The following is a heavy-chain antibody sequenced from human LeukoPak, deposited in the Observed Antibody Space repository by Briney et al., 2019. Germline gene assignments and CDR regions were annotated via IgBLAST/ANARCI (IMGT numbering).Heavy chain of an antibody. CDR3: ASGAQLLAAFYI. D-gene: IGHD2-2*01. V-gene: IGHV4-34*01. Sequence: PSETLSLTCAVYGGSFSGYYWSWIRQPPGKGLEWIGEINHSGSTNYNPSLKSRVTISVDTSKNQFSLKLSSVTAADTAVYYCASGAQLLAAFYIWGQGTMVTVSS. CDR2: INHSGST. CDR1: GGSFSGYY. J-gene: IGHJ3*02.